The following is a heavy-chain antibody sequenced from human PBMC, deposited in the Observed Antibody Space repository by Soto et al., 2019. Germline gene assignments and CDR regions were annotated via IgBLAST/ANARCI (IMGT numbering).Heavy chain of an antibody. V-gene: IGHV3-23*01. CDR1: GFTFSSYA. D-gene: IGHD3-10*01. J-gene: IGHJ4*02. CDR2: ISGSGGST. CDR3: ANQGAMVRGVIGY. Sequence: EVQLLESGGGLVQPGGSLRLSCAASGFTFSSYAMSWVRQAPGKGLEWVSAISGSGGSTYYADSVKGRFTISRDNSKNTLYLQMNSLRAEDTAVYYWANQGAMVRGVIGYWGQGTLVTVSS.